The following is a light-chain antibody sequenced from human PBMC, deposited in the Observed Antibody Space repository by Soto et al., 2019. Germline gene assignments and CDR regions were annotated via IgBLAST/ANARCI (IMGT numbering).Light chain of an antibody. Sequence: EIVLTQSPATLSLSPGERATLSCRASQSIDIFLAWYQHKPGQAPRLLIYDATNRATGIPARFRGSGSGTDFTHTISSLEPEDFAVYYCQQRSRWPPLTFGGGTKVEI. CDR2: DAT. V-gene: IGKV3-11*01. CDR1: QSIDIF. J-gene: IGKJ4*01. CDR3: QQRSRWPPLT.